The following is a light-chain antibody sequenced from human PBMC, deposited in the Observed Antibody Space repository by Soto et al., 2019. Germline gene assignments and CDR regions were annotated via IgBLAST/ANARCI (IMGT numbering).Light chain of an antibody. Sequence: QSALTQPPSASGSPGQSVTISCTGTSSDIGDYNSVSWYQQHPAKAPKLIIYEVIKRPSGVPGRFSGSKSGNTASLTVLWLQAEDEADYYCTSYAAGDNYVFGTGTKLTVL. J-gene: IGLJ1*01. V-gene: IGLV2-8*01. CDR3: TSYAAGDNYV. CDR1: SSDIGDYNS. CDR2: EVI.